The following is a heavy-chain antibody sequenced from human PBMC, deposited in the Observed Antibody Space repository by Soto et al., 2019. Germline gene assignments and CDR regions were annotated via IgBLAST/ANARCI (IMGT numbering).Heavy chain of an antibody. V-gene: IGHV3-23*01. D-gene: IGHD6-6*01. CDR2: ISGSAGST. Sequence: EVQLLESGGGLVQPGGSLRLSCAASGFTFTTYAMSWVRQAPGKGLEWVSAISGSAGSTYYADSVKGRFTISRDNSKNTLSLQMNSLRAEDTAVYYCAKKWDTAFSSSSHWGQGNLVSVSS. CDR3: AKKWDTAFSSSSH. CDR1: GFTFTTYA. J-gene: IGHJ4*02.